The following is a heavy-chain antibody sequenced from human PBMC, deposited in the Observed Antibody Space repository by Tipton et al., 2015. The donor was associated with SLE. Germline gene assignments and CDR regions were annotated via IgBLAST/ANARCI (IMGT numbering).Heavy chain of an antibody. CDR3: AKEMIVGSRDYLDR. CDR2: IWYDGSDK. D-gene: IGHD3/OR15-3a*01. V-gene: IGHV3-33*06. CDR1: GFTFSRYA. Sequence: SLRLSCAASGFTFSRYAMHRVRQAPGKGLEWVGIIWYDGSDKFYAASVQGRFTISRDNAKNILYLQMNSLRADGTAVYYCAKEMIVGSRDYLDRRGQGTPVSVSS. J-gene: IGHJ4*02.